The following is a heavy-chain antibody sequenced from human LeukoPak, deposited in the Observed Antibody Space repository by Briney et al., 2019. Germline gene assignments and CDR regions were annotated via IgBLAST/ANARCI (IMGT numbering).Heavy chain of an antibody. J-gene: IGHJ4*02. Sequence: KSSETLSLTCAVYGGSFSDYYWSWIRQPPGKGLEWIGYIYYSGSTYYNPSLKSRVTISVDTSKNQFSLKLSSVTAADTAVYYCARGNYDFWSGYAYYFDYWGQGTLVTVSS. CDR3: ARGNYDFWSGYAYYFDY. D-gene: IGHD3-3*01. CDR1: GGSFSDYY. V-gene: IGHV4-30-4*08. CDR2: IYYSGST.